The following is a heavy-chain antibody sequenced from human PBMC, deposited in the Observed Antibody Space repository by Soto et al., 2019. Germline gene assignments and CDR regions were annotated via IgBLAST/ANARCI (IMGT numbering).Heavy chain of an antibody. J-gene: IGHJ6*03. CDR1: GFTFSSYS. CDR3: ARRGDYYHHMDV. CDR2: ISSSSSTI. V-gene: IGHV3-48*01. Sequence: EVQLVESGGGLVQPGGSLRLSCAASGFTFSSYSMNWVRQAPGKGLEWVSYISSSSSTIYYADSMKGRFTISRDNAKNSLYLQMNSLRAEDTAVYYCARRGDYYHHMDVWGKGTTVTVS.